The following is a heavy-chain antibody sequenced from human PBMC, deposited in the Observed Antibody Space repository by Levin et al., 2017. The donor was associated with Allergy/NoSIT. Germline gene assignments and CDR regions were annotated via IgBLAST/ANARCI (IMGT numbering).Heavy chain of an antibody. CDR3: ARFTQGNDVFPLVDY. Sequence: GESLKISCKASGYTFTSYGISWVRQAPGQGLEWMGWISAYNGNTNYAQKLQGRVTMTTDTSTSTAYMELRSLRSDDTAVYYCARFTQGNDVFPLVDYWGQGTLVTVSS. J-gene: IGHJ4*02. CDR1: GYTFTSYG. CDR2: ISAYNGNT. V-gene: IGHV1-18*01. D-gene: IGHD1-1*01.